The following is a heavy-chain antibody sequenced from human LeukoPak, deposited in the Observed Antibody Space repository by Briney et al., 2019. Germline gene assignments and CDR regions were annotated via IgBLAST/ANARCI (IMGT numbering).Heavy chain of an antibody. CDR1: GGSISSESYY. J-gene: IGHJ5*02. CDR3: ARGLSSSWYWFNT. V-gene: IGHV4-61*02. D-gene: IGHD6-13*01. CDR2: INTSGNI. Sequence: SETLSLTCTVSGGSISSESYYWRWIRQPAGKGLEWIGRINTSGNINYNPSLKSRVTISVDTSNNQFSLKLSSLTAADTAVYYCARGLSSSWYWFNTWGQGTLVTVAS.